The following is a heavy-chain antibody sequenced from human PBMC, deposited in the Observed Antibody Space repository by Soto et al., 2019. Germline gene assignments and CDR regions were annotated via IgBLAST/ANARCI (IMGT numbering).Heavy chain of an antibody. D-gene: IGHD2-15*01. CDR2: INPNSGGT. CDR3: ARSRGRGYCSGGSCYSVDP. CDR1: GYPFTGYY. Sequence: ASVKVSCKASGYPFTGYYMHWVRQAPGQGLEWMGWINPNSGGTNYAQKFQGRVTMTRDTSISTAYMELSRLRSDDTAVYYCARSRGRGYCSGGSCYSVDPWGQGTLVTVSS. J-gene: IGHJ5*02. V-gene: IGHV1-2*02.